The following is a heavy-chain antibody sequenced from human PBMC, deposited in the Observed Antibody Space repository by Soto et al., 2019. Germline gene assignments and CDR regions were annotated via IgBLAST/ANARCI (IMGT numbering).Heavy chain of an antibody. J-gene: IGHJ6*02. CDR2: INPKSGGT. Sequence: ASVKVSCKASGYSFTDYHIHWVRQAPGQGLEWLGRINPKSGGTSTAQKFQGWVTMTTDTSISTASMELTRLTSDDTAIYYCARGDSTDCSNGVCSFFYNHDMDVWGQGXTVTVYS. CDR3: ARGDSTDCSNGVCSFFYNHDMDV. V-gene: IGHV1-2*04. D-gene: IGHD2-8*01. CDR1: GYSFTDYH.